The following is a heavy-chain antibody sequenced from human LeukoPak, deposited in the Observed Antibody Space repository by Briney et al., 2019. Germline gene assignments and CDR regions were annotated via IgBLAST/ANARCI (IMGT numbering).Heavy chain of an antibody. V-gene: IGHV4-34*01. Sequence: SETLSLTCAVYGGSFSGYYWSWIRQPPGKGLEWIGEINHSGSTNYNPSLTSRVTISVDTSKNQFSLKLSSVTAADTAVYYCARWGNSPVAYGWFDPWGQGTLVTVPS. CDR2: INHSGST. CDR3: ARWGNSPVAYGWFDP. CDR1: GGSFSGYY. D-gene: IGHD2-8*02. J-gene: IGHJ5*02.